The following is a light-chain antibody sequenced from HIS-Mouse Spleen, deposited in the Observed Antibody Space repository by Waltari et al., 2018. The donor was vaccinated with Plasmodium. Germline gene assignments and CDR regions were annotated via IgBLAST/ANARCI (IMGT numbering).Light chain of an antibody. Sequence: SYELTQPPSVSVSPGQTARITCSGDALPKKYAYWYQQKSGQAPVLVIYEDSKRPSGIPRRFPGSSSGTMATWTISGAQVEDEADYYCYSTDSSGNHRVFGGGTKLTVL. V-gene: IGLV3-10*01. J-gene: IGLJ3*02. CDR2: EDS. CDR3: YSTDSSGNHRV. CDR1: ALPKKY.